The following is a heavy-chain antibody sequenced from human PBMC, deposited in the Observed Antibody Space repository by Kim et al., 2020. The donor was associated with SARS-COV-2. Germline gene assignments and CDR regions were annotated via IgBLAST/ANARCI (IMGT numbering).Heavy chain of an antibody. Sequence: ISYTDSVRGRFTISRDNDKNSLFLQMTSLRAEDTAVYYCARGPNYSPFDYWGQGTLVTVSS. CDR2: I. V-gene: IGHV3-48*03. CDR3: ARGPNYSPFDY. J-gene: IGHJ4*02. D-gene: IGHD4-4*01.